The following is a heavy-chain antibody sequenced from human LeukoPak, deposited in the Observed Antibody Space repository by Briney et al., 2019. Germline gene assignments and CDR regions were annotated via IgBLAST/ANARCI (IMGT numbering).Heavy chain of an antibody. CDR3: ARHGSMNYYYDSSGYYHTFDY. Sequence: GESLKISCKGSGYSFTSYWIGWVRQMPGKGLEWMGVIYPGDSDTRYSPSFQGLVTISADKSISTAYLQWSSLKASDTAMYYCARHGSMNYYYDSSGYYHTFDYWGQGTLVTVSS. D-gene: IGHD3-22*01. V-gene: IGHV5-51*01. J-gene: IGHJ4*02. CDR1: GYSFTSYW. CDR2: IYPGDSDT.